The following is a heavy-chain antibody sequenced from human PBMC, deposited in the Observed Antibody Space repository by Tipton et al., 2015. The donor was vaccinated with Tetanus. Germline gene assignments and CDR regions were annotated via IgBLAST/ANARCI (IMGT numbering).Heavy chain of an antibody. CDR1: GFTFSNHA. CDR2: ISISGDST. V-gene: IGHV3-23*01. CDR3: AKEADREGGSTWYTGNFDS. J-gene: IGHJ4*02. D-gene: IGHD6-13*01. Sequence: GSLRLSCAASGFTFSNHAMTWVRQAPGKGLEWVSAISISGDSTYYADSVKGRFTISRDNSKDTLYLQMHSLRVEDTAVYYCAKEADREGGSTWYTGNFDSWGQGTQVTVSS.